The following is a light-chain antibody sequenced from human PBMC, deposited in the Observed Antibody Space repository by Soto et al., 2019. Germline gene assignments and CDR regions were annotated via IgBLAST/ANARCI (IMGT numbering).Light chain of an antibody. Sequence: EIVLTQSPATLSLSPGDRAALSCKASQSVHNFLAWYQQKPGQAPRLLIYGASSRATGIPDRFSGSGSGTNFTLTISRLEPEDLAVYFCQQYGSAHRTFGQGTKVEI. V-gene: IGKV3-20*01. J-gene: IGKJ1*01. CDR3: QQYGSAHRT. CDR1: QSVHNF. CDR2: GAS.